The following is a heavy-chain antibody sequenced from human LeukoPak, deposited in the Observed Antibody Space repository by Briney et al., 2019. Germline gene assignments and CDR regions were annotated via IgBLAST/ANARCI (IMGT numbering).Heavy chain of an antibody. CDR3: ARAWFGESNRDWFDP. CDR1: GYTFTSYY. V-gene: IGHV1-46*01. J-gene: IGHJ5*02. Sequence: ASVKVSCKASGYTFTSYYMHWVRQAPGQGLEWMGIINPSGGSTSYAQKFQGRVTKTRDTSTSTVYMELSSLRSEDTAVYYCARAWFGESNRDWFDPWGQGTLVTVSS. CDR2: INPSGGST. D-gene: IGHD3-10*01.